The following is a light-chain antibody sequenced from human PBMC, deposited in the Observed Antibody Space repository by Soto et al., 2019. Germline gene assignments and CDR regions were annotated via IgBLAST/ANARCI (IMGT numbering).Light chain of an antibody. J-gene: IGKJ1*01. CDR2: KAS. V-gene: IGKV1-5*03. Sequence: DIQMTQSPSTLSASVGDRVSITCRASQSISSSLAWYQQKPGKAPKLLIYKASSLESGVPSRFSGSGSGTEFTLTISSLQPDDFASYYCQEYSSDWETFGQGPKVEIK. CDR3: QEYSSDWET. CDR1: QSISSS.